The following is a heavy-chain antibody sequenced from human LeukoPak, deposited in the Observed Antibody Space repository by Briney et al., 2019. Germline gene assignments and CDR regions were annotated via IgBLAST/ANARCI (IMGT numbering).Heavy chain of an antibody. CDR1: GFTFSRYS. CDR2: IASDGSST. D-gene: IGHD6-19*01. V-gene: IGHV3-74*01. Sequence: GGSLRLSCAASGFTFSRYSMKWVRQAPGKGLVWVSRIASDGSSTTYADSVKGRFSISRDNAKNTLYLQMNSLRVEDTAVYYCARDNEAVAGTVYWGQGTLVTVSS. J-gene: IGHJ4*02. CDR3: ARDNEAVAGTVY.